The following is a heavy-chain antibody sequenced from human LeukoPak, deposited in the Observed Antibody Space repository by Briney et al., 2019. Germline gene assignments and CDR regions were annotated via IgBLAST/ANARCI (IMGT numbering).Heavy chain of an antibody. V-gene: IGHV3-21*01. D-gene: IGHD3-22*01. CDR3: ARDPPDSSGYYYYYYGMDV. CDR1: GFTFSSYS. Sequence: GGSLRLSCAASGFTFSSYSMNWVRQAPGKGLEWVSSISSSSSYIYYADSVKGRFTISRDNAKNSLYLQMNSLRAEDTAVYYCARDPPDSSGYYYYYYGMDVWGQGTTVTVSS. CDR2: ISSSSSYI. J-gene: IGHJ6*02.